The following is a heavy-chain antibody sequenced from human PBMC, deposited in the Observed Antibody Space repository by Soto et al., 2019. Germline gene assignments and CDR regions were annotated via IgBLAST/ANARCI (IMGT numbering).Heavy chain of an antibody. CDR1: GYSISSGYY. D-gene: IGHD6-13*01. Sequence: ETLSLTCAVSGYSISSGYYWGWIRQPPGKGLEWIGSIYHSGSTYYNPSLKSRVTISVDTSKNQFSLKLSSVTAADTAVYYCARVGEAAAEDWFDPWGQGTLVTVSS. J-gene: IGHJ5*02. V-gene: IGHV4-38-2*01. CDR2: IYHSGST. CDR3: ARVGEAAAEDWFDP.